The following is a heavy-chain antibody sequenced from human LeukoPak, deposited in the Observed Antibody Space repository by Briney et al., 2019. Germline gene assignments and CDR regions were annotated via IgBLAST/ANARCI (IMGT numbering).Heavy chain of an antibody. V-gene: IGHV3-30*09. D-gene: IGHD2-21*02. J-gene: IGHJ5*02. Sequence: PGGSLRLSCAASGFTFSSYAMHWVRQAPGKGLEWVAVISYDGSNKYYADSVKGRFAISRDNSKNTLYLQMNSLRAEDTAVYYCARNGLAYCGGDCYTSWWFDPWGQGTLVTVSS. CDR3: ARNGLAYCGGDCYTSWWFDP. CDR1: GFTFSSYA. CDR2: ISYDGSNK.